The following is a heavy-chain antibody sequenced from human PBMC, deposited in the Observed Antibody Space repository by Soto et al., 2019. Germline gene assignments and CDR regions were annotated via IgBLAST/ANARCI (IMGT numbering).Heavy chain of an antibody. CDR3: ARDGVVVVPAIYYYGMDV. CDR1: GYTFTGYY. Sequence: QVQLVQSGAEVKKPGASVKVSCKASGYTFTGYYMHWVRQAPGQGLEWMGWINPNSGGTNYAQKFKWRVTMTRDTFISTAYMELSRLRYDDTAVYYCARDGVVVVPAIYYYGMDVWGQGTTVTVSS. V-gene: IGHV1-2*02. D-gene: IGHD2-21*02. J-gene: IGHJ6*02. CDR2: INPNSGGT.